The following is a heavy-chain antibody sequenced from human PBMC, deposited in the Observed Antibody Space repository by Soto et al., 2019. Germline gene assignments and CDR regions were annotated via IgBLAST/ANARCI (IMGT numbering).Heavy chain of an antibody. V-gene: IGHV3-66*01. CDR3: ARGYSGYDELS. Sequence: GGSLRLSCAASGFTVSSNYMSWVRQAPGKGLEWVSVIYSGGSTYYADSVKGRFTISRDNSKNTLYLQMNSLRAEDTAVYYCARGYSGYDELSWGQGTLVTVSS. CDR2: IYSGGST. CDR1: GFTVSSNY. J-gene: IGHJ5*02. D-gene: IGHD5-12*01.